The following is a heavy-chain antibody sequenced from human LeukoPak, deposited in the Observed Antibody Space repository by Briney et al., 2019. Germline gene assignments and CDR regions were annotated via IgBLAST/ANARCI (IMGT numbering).Heavy chain of an antibody. J-gene: IGHJ4*02. V-gene: IGHV3-11*04. CDR3: ARPLGRYRYRDTADFDY. CDR1: GFTFNDYY. CDR2: ISDSGTTT. Sequence: GGSLRLSCAASGFTFNDYYMSWIRQAPGKGLEWISFISDSGTTTYYTDSVKGRFTISRDNAKNSLYLQMNSLRAEDTAVYYCARPLGRYRYRDTADFDYWGQGTLVTVSS. D-gene: IGHD5-18*01.